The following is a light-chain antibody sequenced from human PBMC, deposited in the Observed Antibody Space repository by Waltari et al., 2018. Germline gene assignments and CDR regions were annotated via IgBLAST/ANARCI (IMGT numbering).Light chain of an antibody. CDR2: AAS. CDR3: QKYNSAPPLT. J-gene: IGKJ4*01. V-gene: IGKV1-27*01. CDR1: QAISSY. Sequence: DIQMTQSPSSLSASVGDRVTITCRASQAISSYLARYQQKPGKVPKLLIYAASTLQSGVPSRFSGSGSGTDFTLTISSLQPEDVATYYCQKYNSAPPLTFGGGTKVEIK.